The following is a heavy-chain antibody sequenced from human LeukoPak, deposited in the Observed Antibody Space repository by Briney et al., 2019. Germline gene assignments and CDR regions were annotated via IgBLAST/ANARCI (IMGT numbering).Heavy chain of an antibody. CDR3: ARSGYDYSWFDT. V-gene: IGHV1-8*03. CDR1: GYTFTSYD. Sequence: GASVKVSCKASGYTFTSYDINWVRQATGQGLEWMGWMNPNSGNTGYAQKFQGRVTITRNTSISTAYMELSSLRSEDTAVYYCARSGYDYSWFDTWGQGTLVTVSS. CDR2: MNPNSGNT. J-gene: IGHJ5*02. D-gene: IGHD5-12*01.